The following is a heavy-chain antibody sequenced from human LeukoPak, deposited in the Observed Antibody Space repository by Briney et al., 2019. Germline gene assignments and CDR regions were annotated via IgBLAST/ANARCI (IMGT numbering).Heavy chain of an antibody. CDR3: ANRESSSSWYNYFDY. J-gene: IGHJ4*02. V-gene: IGHV3-23*01. CDR1: GFTFSNYA. CDR2: ISPSADST. Sequence: PGGSLRLSCAASGFTFSNYAMSWVRQAPGKGLEWVSAISPSADSTSYADSVKGRFAISRDNSKNTVYLQMDSLRAEDTAVYYCANRESSSSWYNYFDYWGQRTLVTVSS. D-gene: IGHD6-13*01.